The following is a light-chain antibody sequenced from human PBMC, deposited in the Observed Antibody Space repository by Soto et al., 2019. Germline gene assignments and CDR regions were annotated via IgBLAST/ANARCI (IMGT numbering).Light chain of an antibody. CDR3: QQSDSTLT. Sequence: DIQMTQSPSSLSASVGDRVTITCRASQSISSYLNWYQQKPGKATKLLIYSSSSLQSGVPSRFSRSGSGTDFTLTISSLQPEDCATYCCQQSDSTLTFGPGTKVDIK. CDR2: SSS. J-gene: IGKJ3*01. V-gene: IGKV1-39*01. CDR1: QSISSY.